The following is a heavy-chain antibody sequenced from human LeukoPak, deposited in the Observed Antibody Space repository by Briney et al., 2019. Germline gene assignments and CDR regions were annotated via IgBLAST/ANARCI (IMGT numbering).Heavy chain of an antibody. J-gene: IGHJ4*02. V-gene: IGHV3-7*01. CDR2: IKEDGSDK. Sequence: GGSLRLSCVASGFTLSSYWMSWVSQAPGRGLEWVANIKEDGSDKYYVDSVKGRFTISRDNTKNSLYLQLNSLRAEDTAVYYCARERDSSGYYGDYWGQETLVTVSS. CDR1: GFTLSSYW. D-gene: IGHD3-22*01. CDR3: ARERDSSGYYGDY.